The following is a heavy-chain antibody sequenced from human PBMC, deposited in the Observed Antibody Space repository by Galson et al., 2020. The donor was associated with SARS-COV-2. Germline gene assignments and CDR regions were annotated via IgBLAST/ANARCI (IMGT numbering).Heavy chain of an antibody. CDR3: ARDLPLNYDILTGYRKPPYFDY. D-gene: IGHD3-9*01. CDR2: ISAYNGNT. J-gene: IGHJ4*02. CDR1: GYTFTSYG. Sequence: GESLKISCKASGYTFTSYGISWVRQAPGQGLEWMGWISAYNGNTNYAQKLQGRVTMTTDTSTSTAYMELRSLRSDDTAVYYCARDLPLNYDILTGYRKPPYFDYWGQGTLVTVSS. V-gene: IGHV1-18*01.